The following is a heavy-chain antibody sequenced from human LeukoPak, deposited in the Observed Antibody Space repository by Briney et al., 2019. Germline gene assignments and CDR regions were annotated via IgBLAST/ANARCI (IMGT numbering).Heavy chain of an antibody. Sequence: GGSLRLSCAASGFTFSSYWMSWVRQAPGKGLEWVANIKQDGSEKYYVDSVKGRFTISRDNAKNSLYLQMNSLRAEDTAVYYCASSSGSYYSSNAEYFQHWGQGTVVTVPS. CDR1: GFTFSSYW. CDR2: IKQDGSEK. CDR3: ASSSGSYYSSNAEYFQH. V-gene: IGHV3-7*01. J-gene: IGHJ1*01. D-gene: IGHD1-26*01.